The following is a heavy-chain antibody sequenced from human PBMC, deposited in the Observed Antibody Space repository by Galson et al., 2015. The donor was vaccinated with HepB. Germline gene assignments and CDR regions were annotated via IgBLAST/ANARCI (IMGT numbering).Heavy chain of an antibody. CDR2: ISSSSSYT. D-gene: IGHD1-20*01. Sequence: SLRLSCAASGFTFSDYYVSWIRQAPGKGLEWVSYISSSSSYTNYAETVKGRFTITRDNAKNSLYLQMNSLRAEDTAVYYCARDRAALTGTDHWGQGTLVTVSS. J-gene: IGHJ4*02. CDR1: GFTFSDYY. V-gene: IGHV3-11*05. CDR3: ARDRAALTGTDH.